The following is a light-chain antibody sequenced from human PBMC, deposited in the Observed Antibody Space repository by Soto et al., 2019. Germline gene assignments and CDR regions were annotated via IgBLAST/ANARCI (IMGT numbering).Light chain of an antibody. CDR2: EVS. Sequence: QSVLTQPASVSGSPGQSITISCTGTSSDVGGYNYVSWYQQNPGKAPKLMIYEVSNRPSGVSNRFSGSMSGNTASLTISGLQAEDEADYYCSTYTSSSTRVFGTGTKLTVL. CDR1: SSDVGGYNY. J-gene: IGLJ1*01. CDR3: STYTSSSTRV. V-gene: IGLV2-14*01.